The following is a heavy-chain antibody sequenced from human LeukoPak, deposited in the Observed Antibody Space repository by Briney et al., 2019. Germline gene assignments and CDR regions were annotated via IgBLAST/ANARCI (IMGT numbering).Heavy chain of an antibody. CDR2: INHSGST. Sequence: SETLSLTCAVYGGSFSGYYWSWIRQPPGKGLEWIGEINHSGSTNYNPSLKSRVTISVDTSKNQFSLKLSSVTAADTALYYCARVGVAYGDYGRGAFDYWGQGTLVTASS. CDR3: ARVGVAYGDYGRGAFDY. D-gene: IGHD4-17*01. V-gene: IGHV4-34*01. CDR1: GGSFSGYY. J-gene: IGHJ4*02.